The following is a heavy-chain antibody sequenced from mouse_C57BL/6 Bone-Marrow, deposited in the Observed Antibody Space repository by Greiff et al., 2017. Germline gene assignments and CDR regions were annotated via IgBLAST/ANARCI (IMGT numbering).Heavy chain of an antibody. CDR1: GYTFTSYW. Sequence: QVQLQQPGAELVRPGSSVKLSCKASGYTFTSYWMPWVKQRPIQGLEWIGNIDPSDSETHYNQKFKDKATLTVDKSSSTAYMQLSSLTSEDSAVYYCASYYYGSRDFDVWGTGTTVTVSS. J-gene: IGHJ1*03. CDR3: ASYYYGSRDFDV. V-gene: IGHV1-52*01. CDR2: IDPSDSET. D-gene: IGHD1-1*01.